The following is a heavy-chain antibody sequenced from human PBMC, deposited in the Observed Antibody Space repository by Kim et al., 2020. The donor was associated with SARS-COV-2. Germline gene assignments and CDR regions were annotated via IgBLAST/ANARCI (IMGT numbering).Heavy chain of an antibody. V-gene: IGHV3-23*01. CDR1: GFTFSSYA. D-gene: IGHD3-22*01. CDR3: AKVYGADSGYYTSDAFDI. Sequence: GGSLRLSCAASGFTFSSYAMSWVRQAPGKGLEWVSAISGSGGSTYYADSVKGRFTICRDNSKNTLYLQMNILRAEDTAVYYCAKVYGADSGYYTSDAFDIWGEGTMVTVSS. J-gene: IGHJ3*02. CDR2: ISGSGGST.